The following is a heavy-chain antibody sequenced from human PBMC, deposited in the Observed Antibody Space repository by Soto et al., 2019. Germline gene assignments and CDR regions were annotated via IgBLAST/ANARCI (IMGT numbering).Heavy chain of an antibody. CDR1: GGSISSGGYY. Sequence: SETLSLTCTVSGGSISSGGYYWSWIRQHPGKGLEWIGYIYYSGSTYYNPSLKSRVTISVDTSKNQFSLKLSSVTPEDTAVYYCARDRPGYYRGDYYYYGMDVWGQGTTVTVSS. D-gene: IGHD3-9*01. CDR2: IYYSGST. J-gene: IGHJ6*02. V-gene: IGHV4-31*03. CDR3: ARDRPGYYRGDYYYYGMDV.